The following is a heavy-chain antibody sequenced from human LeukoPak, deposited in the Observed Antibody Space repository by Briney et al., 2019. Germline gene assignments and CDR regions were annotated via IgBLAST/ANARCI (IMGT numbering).Heavy chain of an antibody. V-gene: IGHV1-69*13. J-gene: IGHJ6*04. CDR3: ATPGGGAFYYYGMDV. D-gene: IGHD3-16*01. CDR2: IIPIFGTA. CDR1: GGTFSSYA. Sequence: ASVKVSCRASGGTFSSYAISWVRQAPGQGLEWMGGIIPIFGTANYAQKFQGRVTITADESTSTAYMELSSLRSEDTAVYYCATPGGGAFYYYGMDVWGKGTTVTVSS.